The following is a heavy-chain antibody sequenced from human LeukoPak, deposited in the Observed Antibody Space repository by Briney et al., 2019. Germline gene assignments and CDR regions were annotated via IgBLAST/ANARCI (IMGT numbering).Heavy chain of an antibody. J-gene: IGHJ5*02. CDR2: INSDGSST. CDR1: RFTFSRHW. CDR3: VRDSGSGFDP. Sequence: GGSLRLSCAASRFTFSRHWMHWVRQAPGKGLVWVSRINSDGSSTKYADPVKGRFTISRDNAKNTLYLQINSLRADDTAVYYCVRDSGSGFDPWGQGTLVTVSS. V-gene: IGHV3-74*03.